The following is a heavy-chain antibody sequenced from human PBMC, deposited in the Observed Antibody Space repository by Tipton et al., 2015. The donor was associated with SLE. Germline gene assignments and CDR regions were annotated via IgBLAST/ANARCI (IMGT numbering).Heavy chain of an antibody. CDR3: ARDYLYPYFSDTDEGTHFDL. Sequence: SLRLSCAASGFTFSLYSLNWVRQAPGKGLEWISYISGRSNTIYYAAAVKGRFTISRDNAKNSLYLQMNNLRSEDTAVYYCARDYLYPYFSDTDEGTHFDLWGSGTLVTVSS. V-gene: IGHV3-48*01. CDR2: ISGRSNTI. CDR1: GFTFSLYS. D-gene: IGHD3-22*01. J-gene: IGHJ2*01.